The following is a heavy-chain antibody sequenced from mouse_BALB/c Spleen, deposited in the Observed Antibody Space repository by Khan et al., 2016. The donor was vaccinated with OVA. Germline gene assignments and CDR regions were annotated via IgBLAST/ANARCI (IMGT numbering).Heavy chain of an antibody. V-gene: IGHV3-2*02. CDR1: GYSITSEYA. Sequence: EVQLQESGPGLVKPSQSLSLTCTVTGYSITSEYAWNWIRQFPGNKLEWMGYINYRGNTRFNPSLKSRTSITRDTSKNQFFLQFNSVTTEDTATYYCARKDYYDYDPFPYWGQGTLVTVSA. CDR2: INYRGNT. J-gene: IGHJ3*01. D-gene: IGHD2-4*01. CDR3: ARKDYYDYDPFPY.